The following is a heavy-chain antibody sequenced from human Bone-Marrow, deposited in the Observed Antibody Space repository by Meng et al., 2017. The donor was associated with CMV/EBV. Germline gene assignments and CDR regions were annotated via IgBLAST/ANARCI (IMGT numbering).Heavy chain of an antibody. CDR3: TTDFLYSSTRNYYYGMDV. CDR1: GFTFSNAW. Sequence: GGSLRLSCAASGFTFSNAWMSWVRQAPGKGLEWVGRIKSKTDGGTTDYAAPVKGRFTISRDDSKNTLYLQMNSLKTEDTAVYYCTTDFLYSSTRNYYYGMDVWGQGTTVTVSS. CDR2: IKSKTDGGTT. J-gene: IGHJ6*02. V-gene: IGHV3-15*01. D-gene: IGHD6-19*01.